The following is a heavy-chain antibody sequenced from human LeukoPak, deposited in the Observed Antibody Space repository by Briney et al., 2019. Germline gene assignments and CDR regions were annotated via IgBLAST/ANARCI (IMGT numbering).Heavy chain of an antibody. V-gene: IGHV3-23*01. CDR1: GFTFSSYA. CDR3: AKVLGMYGSSGYAWYFDY. J-gene: IGHJ4*02. D-gene: IGHD6-25*01. Sequence: PGGSLRLSCTASGFTFSSYAMSWVRQAPGKGLEWVSIISGSGYSTYYADSVKGRFTISRDNSKNTLYLQMNSLRDEDTAVYYCAKVLGMYGSSGYAWYFDYWGQGTLVTVSS. CDR2: ISGSGYST.